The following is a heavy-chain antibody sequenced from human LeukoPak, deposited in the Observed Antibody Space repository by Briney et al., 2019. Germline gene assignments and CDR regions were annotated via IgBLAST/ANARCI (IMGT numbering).Heavy chain of an antibody. V-gene: IGHV4-59*08. CDR2: LYYSGSP. Sequence: SETLSLTCTVSGGPISIYYWSWTPQPPGKALVGMGYLYYSGSPNYNPSLKSRVTISVDTSTNQFSLKLSSVTAADTAVYYCARLVLKPRIVGAPDGNFDYWGQGTLVTVSS. CDR3: ARLVLKPRIVGAPDGNFDY. D-gene: IGHD1-26*01. J-gene: IGHJ4*02. CDR1: GGPISIYY.